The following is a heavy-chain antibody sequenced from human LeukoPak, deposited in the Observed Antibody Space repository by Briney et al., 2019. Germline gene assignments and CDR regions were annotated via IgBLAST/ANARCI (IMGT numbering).Heavy chain of an antibody. CDR3: TTDTQNGITGTTYVPLEVQVDY. Sequence: GGSLRLSCAASGFTFSNAWMSWVRQAPGKGLEWVGRIKSKTDGGTTDYAAPVKGRFTISRDDSKNTLYLQMNSLKTEDTAVYYCTTDTQNGITGTTYVPLEVQVDYWGQGTLVTVSS. V-gene: IGHV3-15*01. J-gene: IGHJ4*02. CDR2: IKSKTDGGTT. CDR1: GFTFSNAW. D-gene: IGHD1-7*01.